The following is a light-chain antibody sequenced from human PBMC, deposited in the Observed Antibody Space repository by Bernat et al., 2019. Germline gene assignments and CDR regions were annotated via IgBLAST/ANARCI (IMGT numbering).Light chain of an antibody. Sequence: DIQMTQSPSSLSASVGDRVTITCQASQDISNYLNWYQQKPGKVPKLPIYDASNLETGVPSRFSGSGSGTDFTITISSLQPEDIATYYCQQYDNLPLTFGGGTKVEIK. CDR2: DAS. V-gene: IGKV1-33*01. CDR3: QQYDNLPLT. J-gene: IGKJ4*01. CDR1: QDISNY.